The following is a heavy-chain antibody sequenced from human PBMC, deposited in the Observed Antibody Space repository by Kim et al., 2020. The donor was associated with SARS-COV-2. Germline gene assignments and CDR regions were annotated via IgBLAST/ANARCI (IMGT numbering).Heavy chain of an antibody. D-gene: IGHD3-10*01. Sequence: GESLKISCKGSGYSFTSYWISWVRQMPGKGLEWMGRIDPSDSYTNYSPSFQGHVTISADKSISTAYLQWSSLKASDTAMYYCATSLWFGELFIDYWGQGTLVTVSS. V-gene: IGHV5-10-1*01. CDR1: GYSFTSYW. CDR3: ATSLWFGELFIDY. CDR2: IDPSDSYT. J-gene: IGHJ4*02.